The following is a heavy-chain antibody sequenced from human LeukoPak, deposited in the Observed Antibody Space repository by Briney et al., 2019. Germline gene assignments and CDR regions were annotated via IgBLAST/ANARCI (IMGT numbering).Heavy chain of an antibody. D-gene: IGHD3-3*02. V-gene: IGHV4-38-2*01. Sequence: SETLSLTCGVSGYSISSDNYSGWIRQPPGKGLEWIGTIYHSGSTYYNSSLKSRATMSVDTSMNQFSLNLNSVTAADTAVYYCARATIRNWFDPWGQGTLVTVSS. CDR3: ARATIRNWFDP. CDR1: GYSISSDNY. J-gene: IGHJ5*02. CDR2: IYHSGST.